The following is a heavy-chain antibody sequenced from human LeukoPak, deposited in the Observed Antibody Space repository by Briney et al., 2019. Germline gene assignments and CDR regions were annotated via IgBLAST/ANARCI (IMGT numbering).Heavy chain of an antibody. CDR1: GGSFSGYY. V-gene: IGHV4-34*01. Sequence: SETLSLACAVYGGSFSGYYWSWIRQPPGKGLEWIGEINHSGSTNYNPSLKSRVTTSVDTSKNQFSLKLSPVTAADTAVYYCARNSDTAMVDYWGQGTLVTVSS. CDR3: ARNSDTAMVDY. J-gene: IGHJ4*02. CDR2: INHSGST. D-gene: IGHD5-18*01.